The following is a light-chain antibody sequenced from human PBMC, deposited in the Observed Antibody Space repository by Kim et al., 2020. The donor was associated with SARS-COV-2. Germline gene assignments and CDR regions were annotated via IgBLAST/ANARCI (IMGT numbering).Light chain of an antibody. CDR2: YNN. CDR1: SSNIGSNT. J-gene: IGLJ2*01. CDR3: AAWDDSLNGHVV. V-gene: IGLV1-44*01. Sequence: QRVNISCSGSSSNIGSNTVNWYQQLPGTAPKLLIYYNNQRPSGVPDRFSGSQSGTSASLAISGLQSEDEADYYCAAWDDSLNGHVVFGGGTQLTVL.